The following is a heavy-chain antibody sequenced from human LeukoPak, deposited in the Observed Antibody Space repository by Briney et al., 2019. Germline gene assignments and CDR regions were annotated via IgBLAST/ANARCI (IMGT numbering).Heavy chain of an antibody. J-gene: IGHJ6*03. CDR3: ARDLTPLWFGEAGDYYMDV. Sequence: ASVKVSCKASGYTFTSYGISWVRQAPGQGLEWMGWISAYNGNTNYAQKLQGRVTMTTDTSTSTAYMELRSLRSDDTAVYYCARDLTPLWFGEAGDYYMDVWGKRTTVTISS. CDR1: GYTFTSYG. D-gene: IGHD3-10*01. V-gene: IGHV1-18*01. CDR2: ISAYNGNT.